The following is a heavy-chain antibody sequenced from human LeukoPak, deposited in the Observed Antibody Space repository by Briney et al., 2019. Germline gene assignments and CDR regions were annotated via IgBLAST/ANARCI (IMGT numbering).Heavy chain of an antibody. CDR1: GYTFTGYY. Sequence: ASVKVSCKASGYTFTGYYMHWVRQAPGQGLEWMGWINPNSGGTNYAQKFQGRVTMSRDTSISTAYMELSRLRSDDTAVYYCARESRYYYDSSGDYWGQGTLVTVSS. V-gene: IGHV1-2*02. D-gene: IGHD3-22*01. J-gene: IGHJ4*02. CDR3: ARESRYYYDSSGDY. CDR2: INPNSGGT.